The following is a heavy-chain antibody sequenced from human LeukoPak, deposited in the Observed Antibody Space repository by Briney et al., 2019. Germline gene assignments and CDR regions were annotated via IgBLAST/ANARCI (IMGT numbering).Heavy chain of an antibody. V-gene: IGHV4-30-2*01. Sequence: SETLSLTCTVSGGSISNPIYSWSWVRQPPGKGLEWIGYIHHSGSTFYNPSLKSRVTISVDTSKNQFSLKLRSVTAADTAVYYCVREDPMYGWLDPWGQGIQVSVSS. D-gene: IGHD2-8*01. CDR3: VREDPMYGWLDP. J-gene: IGHJ5*02. CDR2: IHHSGST. CDR1: GGSISNPIYS.